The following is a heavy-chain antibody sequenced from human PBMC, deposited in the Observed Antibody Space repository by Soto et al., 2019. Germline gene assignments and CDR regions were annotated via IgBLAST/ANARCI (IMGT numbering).Heavy chain of an antibody. CDR1: GGSISSGY. CDR2: IYYSGST. V-gene: IGHV4-59*12. Sequence: SETLSLTCSVSGGSISSGYWSWIRQPPGKGLEWIGYIYYSGSTNYNPSLKSRVTISVDTSKNQFSLKLSSVTAADTAVYYCARCSYGDYFDYWGQGTRVTVSS. D-gene: IGHD5-18*01. CDR3: ARCSYGDYFDY. J-gene: IGHJ4*02.